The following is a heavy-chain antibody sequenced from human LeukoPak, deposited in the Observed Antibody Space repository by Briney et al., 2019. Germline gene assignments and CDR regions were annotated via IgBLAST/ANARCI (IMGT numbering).Heavy chain of an antibody. D-gene: IGHD3-10*01. V-gene: IGHV4-30-2*01. CDR3: ARRGGSADAFDI. CDR2: IYHRGST. CDR1: GVSISRSGYS. J-gene: IGHJ3*02. Sequence: SETLSLTCAVSGVSISRSGYSWSWIRQRPGKVLEWIGYIYHRGSTYYNPSLKSRVTISVDKSKNQFSLKLSSVTAADTAVYYCARRGGSADAFDIWGQGTMVTVSS.